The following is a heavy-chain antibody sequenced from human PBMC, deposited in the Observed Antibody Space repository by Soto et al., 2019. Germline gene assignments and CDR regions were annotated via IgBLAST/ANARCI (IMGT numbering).Heavy chain of an antibody. CDR2: INHSGST. CDR3: ARGSRSLDYSFDY. J-gene: IGHJ4*02. V-gene: IGHV4-34*01. D-gene: IGHD4-4*01. CDR1: GGSFSGYY. Sequence: SETLSLTCAVYGGSFSGYYWSWIRQPPGKGLEWIGEINHSGSTNYNPSLKSRVTISVDTSKNQFSLKLSSVTAADTAVYYCARGSRSLDYSFDYWGQGTLVTVSS.